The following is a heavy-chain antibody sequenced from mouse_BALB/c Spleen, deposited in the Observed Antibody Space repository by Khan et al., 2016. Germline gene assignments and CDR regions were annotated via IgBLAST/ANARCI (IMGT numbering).Heavy chain of an antibody. CDR3: ASYYYGSSYFDY. Sequence: QVQLQQSGAELAKPGASVKMSCKASGYTFTSYWMHWVKQRPGQGLEWIGYINPSTGYTEYKQKFKDKATLTADKSSSTAYMQLSSLTSEDSAVYYCASYYYGSSYFDYWGQGTTLTISS. J-gene: IGHJ2*01. CDR1: GYTFTSYW. D-gene: IGHD1-1*01. V-gene: IGHV1-7*01. CDR2: INPSTGYT.